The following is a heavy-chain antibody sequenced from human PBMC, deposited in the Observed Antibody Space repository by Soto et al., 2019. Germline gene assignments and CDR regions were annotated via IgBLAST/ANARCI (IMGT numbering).Heavy chain of an antibody. CDR2: LNPDTGNT. CDR1: GFTFSDNL. D-gene: IGHD5-18*01. J-gene: IGHJ3*01. CDR3: ARDIQSVGPRANDAFDV. V-gene: IGHV1-3*01. Sequence: QVQLVQFGAELKKPGASVNISCTASGFTFSDNLINLVRQVPGQGLEWMGWLNPDTGNTRYSETFQGRVTISRHPSASIAYLELSGLENEDTALYFCARDIQSVGPRANDAFDVWGQGTMITVSS.